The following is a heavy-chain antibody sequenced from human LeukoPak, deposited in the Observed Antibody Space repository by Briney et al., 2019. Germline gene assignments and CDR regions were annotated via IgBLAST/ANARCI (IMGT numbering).Heavy chain of an antibody. J-gene: IGHJ5*02. Sequence: GQSLKTYCQVSGDDFYRYWIGWVRQAPGHGLDWMGNIFHEDYDTRYSQSFHGHVTFSADRSAHKAYLHWDSLRDPDTPIHLFPKNALPHYASTHPVGAWGQGTLVTVSS. CDR2: IFHEDYDT. CDR1: GDDFYRYW. V-gene: IGHV5-51*01. CDR3: PKNALPHYASTHPVGA. D-gene: IGHD2-2*01.